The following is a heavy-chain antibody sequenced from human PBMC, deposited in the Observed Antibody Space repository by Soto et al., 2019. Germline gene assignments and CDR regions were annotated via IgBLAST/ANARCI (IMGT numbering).Heavy chain of an antibody. CDR1: GFTFSSYG. CDR3: AKATNPLLGGDIDY. Sequence: GPLRLACPAPGFTFSSYGMHWVRQAPGKGLEWVAVISYDGSNKYYADSVKGRFTISRDNSKNTLYLQMNSLRAEDTAVYYCAKATNPLLGGDIDYWGQGTLVTVSS. D-gene: IGHD2-21*02. J-gene: IGHJ4*02. V-gene: IGHV3-30*18. CDR2: ISYDGSNK.